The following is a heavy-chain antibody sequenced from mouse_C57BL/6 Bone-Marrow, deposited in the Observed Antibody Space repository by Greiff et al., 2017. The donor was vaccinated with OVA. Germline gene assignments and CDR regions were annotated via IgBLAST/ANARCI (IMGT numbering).Heavy chain of an antibody. CDR1: GFTFSDYY. D-gene: IGHD3-3*01. CDR3: ARHRDYYFDY. J-gene: IGHJ2*01. V-gene: IGHV5-12*01. Sequence: EVMLVESGGGLVQPGGSLKLSCAASGFTFSDYYMYWVRQTPEKRLEWVAYISNGGGSTYYPDTVKGRFTISRDNAKNTLYLQMSRLKSEDTAMYYCARHRDYYFDYWGQGTTLTVSS. CDR2: ISNGGGST.